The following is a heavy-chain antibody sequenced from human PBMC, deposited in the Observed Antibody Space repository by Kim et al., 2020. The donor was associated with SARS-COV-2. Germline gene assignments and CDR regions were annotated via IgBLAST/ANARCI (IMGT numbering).Heavy chain of an antibody. CDR1: GYTFTSYG. CDR3: ARDRELYYDFWSGYYSFDY. V-gene: IGHV1-18*04. Sequence: ASVKVSCKASGYTFTSYGISWVRQAPGQGLEWMGWISAYNGNTNYAQKLQGRVTRTTDTSTSTAYMELRSLRSDDTAVYYCARDRELYYDFWSGYYSFDYWGQGTLVTVSS. CDR2: ISAYNGNT. D-gene: IGHD3-3*01. J-gene: IGHJ4*02.